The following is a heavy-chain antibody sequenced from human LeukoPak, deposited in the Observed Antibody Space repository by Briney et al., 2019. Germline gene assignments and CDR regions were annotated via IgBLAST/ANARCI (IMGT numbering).Heavy chain of an antibody. J-gene: IGHJ6*02. D-gene: IGHD6-19*01. CDR2: IIPILGIA. CDR1: GGTFSSYA. V-gene: IGHV1-69*04. Sequence: VASVKVSCKASGGTFSSYAISWVRQAPGQGLEWMGRIIPILGIANYAQKFQGRVTITADKSTSTAYMELSSLRSEDTAVYYCARAGAVAGAYYYYGMDAWGQGTTVTVSS. CDR3: ARAGAVAGAYYYYGMDA.